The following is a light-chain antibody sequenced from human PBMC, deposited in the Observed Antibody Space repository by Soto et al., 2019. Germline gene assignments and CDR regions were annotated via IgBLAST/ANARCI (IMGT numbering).Light chain of an antibody. J-gene: IGKJ1*01. CDR2: AAS. CDR1: QSISSY. CDR3: QQSHTTPT. V-gene: IGKV1-39*01. Sequence: IQMTQSPSSLSASVGDRVTLTCRAGQSISSYLNWYQQKPGKAPKLLIYAASSLQSGVPSRFSGSGSGTDFTLTISSLQPEDVATYYCQQSHTTPTFGQGTKVEIK.